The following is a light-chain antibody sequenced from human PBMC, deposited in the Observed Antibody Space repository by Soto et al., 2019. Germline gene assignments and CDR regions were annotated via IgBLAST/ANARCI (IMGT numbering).Light chain of an antibody. CDR1: QSISSY. CDR3: QQYGGSTLYS. J-gene: IGKJ2*01. CDR2: AAS. V-gene: IGKV1-39*01. Sequence: DIQMTQSPSSLSASVGDRVTITCRASQSISSYLNWYQQKPGKAPKLLIYAASSLQSGVPSRFSGSGSGTDFTLTISRLDPEDFAVYFCQQYGGSTLYSFGPGTKVDI.